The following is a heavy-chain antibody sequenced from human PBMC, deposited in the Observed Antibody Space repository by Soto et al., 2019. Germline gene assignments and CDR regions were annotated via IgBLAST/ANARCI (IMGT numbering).Heavy chain of an antibody. D-gene: IGHD6-13*01. V-gene: IGHV4-4*02. Sequence: SETLSLTCAVSGASVSSTYWWSWVRQPPGKGPEWIGEINHRGSANYNPSLKSRVTISVDISKSQFSLRLTSVTAADAAVYYCARYNAASGTYYFDFWGQGALVTVSS. CDR2: INHRGSA. CDR3: ARYNAASGTYYFDF. J-gene: IGHJ4*02. CDR1: GASVSSTYW.